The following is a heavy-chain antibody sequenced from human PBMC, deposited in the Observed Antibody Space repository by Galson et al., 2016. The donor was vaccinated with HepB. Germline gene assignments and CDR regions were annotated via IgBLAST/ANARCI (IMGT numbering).Heavy chain of an antibody. J-gene: IGHJ4*02. V-gene: IGHV3-11*01. CDR3: ARLNHVFPRRRLSRWTDY. CDR2: ISTRGTII. CDR1: GFTFSDYY. Sequence: SLRLSCAASGFTFSDYYMTWIRQAPGKGLEWVSSISTRGTIIYYSDSVKGRFTISRDDAKDSLFLQMDSPRADDTAVYFSARLNHVFPRRRLSRWTDYWGQGALVAVSS. D-gene: IGHD6-13*01.